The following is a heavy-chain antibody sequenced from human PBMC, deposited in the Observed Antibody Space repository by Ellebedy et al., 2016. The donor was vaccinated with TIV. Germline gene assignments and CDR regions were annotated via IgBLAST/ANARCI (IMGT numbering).Heavy chain of an antibody. Sequence: SETLSLTXTVSGGSISSSSYYWGWIRQPPGKGLEWIGSIYYSGSTYYNPSLKSRVTISVDTSKNQFSLKLSSVTAADTAVYYCARERGGRGYDTNELDYWGQGTLVTVSS. CDR3: ARERGGRGYDTNELDY. CDR2: IYYSGST. CDR1: GGSISSSSYY. J-gene: IGHJ4*02. V-gene: IGHV4-39*07. D-gene: IGHD5-12*01.